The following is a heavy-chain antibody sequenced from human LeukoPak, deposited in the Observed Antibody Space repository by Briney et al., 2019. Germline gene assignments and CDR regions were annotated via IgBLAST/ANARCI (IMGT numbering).Heavy chain of an antibody. J-gene: IGHJ4*02. D-gene: IGHD6-13*01. CDR2: ISASSDSI. CDR1: GFTFSSYA. CDR3: ARDLMGIAYRGAFYY. V-gene: IGHV3-23*01. Sequence: GGSLRLSCAASGFTFSSYAMSWVRQAPGKGLEWVSGISASSDSIYYTDSVKGRFTISRDNSKNTLYLQMNSLRAEDTAVYYCARDLMGIAYRGAFYYWGQGTLVTVSS.